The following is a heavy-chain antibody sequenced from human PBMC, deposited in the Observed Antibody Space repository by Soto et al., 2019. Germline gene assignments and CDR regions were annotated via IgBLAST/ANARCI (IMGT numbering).Heavy chain of an antibody. CDR2: IIPDFGTG. D-gene: IGHD1-26*01. CDR3: ARERGGYNRGDFEF. J-gene: IGHJ4*02. Sequence: QMLLVQSGAEVRKPGSSVNVSCKASGGTFNSYAISWVRQAPGQGLEWMGGIIPDFGTGNSAQKFRGRVSIIAAASTTTVYMGLSGLTSEDTAVYYCARERGGYNRGDFEFWGQGTQVTVSS. CDR1: GGTFNSYA. V-gene: IGHV1-69*01.